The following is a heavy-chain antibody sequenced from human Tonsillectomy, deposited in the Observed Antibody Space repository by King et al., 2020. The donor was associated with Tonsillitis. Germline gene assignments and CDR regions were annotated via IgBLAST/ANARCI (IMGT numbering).Heavy chain of an antibody. V-gene: IGHV3-15*01. CDR1: GFIFSNAW. J-gene: IGHJ4*02. CDR3: TTGPQWLVLVGY. CDR2: IKSKTDGGTT. D-gene: IGHD6-19*01. Sequence: VQLVESGGGLVKPGGSLRLSCAASGFIFSNAWMTWVRQAPGKGLGWVVRIKSKTDGGTTDYAAPVKGRFTISRDDSKNTLYLQMNSLKTEDTAVYYCTTGPQWLVLVGYWGQGTLVTVSS.